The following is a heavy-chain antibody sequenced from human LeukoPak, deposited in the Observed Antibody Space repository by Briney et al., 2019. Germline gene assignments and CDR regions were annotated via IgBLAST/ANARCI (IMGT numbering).Heavy chain of an antibody. V-gene: IGHV3-11*01. CDR2: ISSSGSI. CDR1: GFTFSDYY. J-gene: IGHJ4*02. CDR3: ARRRDYFDS. Sequence: GESLRLSCAASGFTFSDYYFSWIRQAPGKGLGWIGYISSSGSIYYADSVKGRFTMSRDDAKSSLYLQVSSLRAEDTAIYYCARRRDYFDSWGQGTLVTVSS.